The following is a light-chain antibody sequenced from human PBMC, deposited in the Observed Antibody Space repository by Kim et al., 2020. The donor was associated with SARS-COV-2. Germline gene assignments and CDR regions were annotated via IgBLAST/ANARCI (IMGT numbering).Light chain of an antibody. CDR3: QVWDSSTGV. CDR2: GDS. CDR1: IRGTKT. V-gene: IGLV3-9*01. J-gene: IGLJ3*02. Sequence: VARGQATMTTCGGNIRGTKTGQWYQQKAGQAPVLVIYGDSNRPAGIPGRFSGTNAGNTATLTIGRAQPGEEADYYCQVWDSSTGVFGGGTQLTVL.